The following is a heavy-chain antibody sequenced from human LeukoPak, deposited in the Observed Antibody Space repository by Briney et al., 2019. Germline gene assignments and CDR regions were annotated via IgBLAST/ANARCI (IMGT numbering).Heavy chain of an antibody. D-gene: IGHD3-3*01. CDR3: ARDSVFLESGYLHRMGYYYYMDV. J-gene: IGHJ6*03. CDR1: GYTFTGYY. V-gene: IGHV1-2*02. CDR2: INPNSGGT. Sequence: ASVKVSCKASGYTFTGYYMHWVRQAPGQGLEWMGWINPNSGGTNYAQKFQGRVTMTRDTSTSTVYMELSSLRSEDTAVYYCARDSVFLESGYLHRMGYYYYMDVWGKGTTVTVSS.